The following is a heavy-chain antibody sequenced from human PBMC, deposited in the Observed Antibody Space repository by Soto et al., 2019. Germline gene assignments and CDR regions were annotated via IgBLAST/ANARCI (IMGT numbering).Heavy chain of an antibody. V-gene: IGHV3-21*01. CDR1: GVTFRTYS. CDR3: ARDFRDIVVVPAAIGRVASDP. J-gene: IGHJ5*02. CDR2: ISSSSSYI. Sequence: GRALRHPYAASGVTFRTYSMNGFRQAPGKELEWVSSISSSSSYIYYADSVKGRFTISSDNAKNSLYLQMNSLRAEDTAVYYCARDFRDIVVVPAAIGRVASDPWGQGTLGTVSS. D-gene: IGHD2-2*02.